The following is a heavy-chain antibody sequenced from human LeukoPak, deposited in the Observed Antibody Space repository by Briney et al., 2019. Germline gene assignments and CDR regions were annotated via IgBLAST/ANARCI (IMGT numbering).Heavy chain of an antibody. CDR1: GGTFSSYA. D-gene: IGHD1-26*01. J-gene: IGHJ4*02. CDR3: AREAGSGSYHPPLGY. Sequence: SVKVSCKASGGTFSSYAVSWVRQAPGQGLEWMGGIIPIFGTANYAQKFQGRVTITTDESTSTAYMELSSLRSEDTAVYYCAREAGSGSYHPPLGYWGQGTLVTVSS. CDR2: IIPIFGTA. V-gene: IGHV1-69*05.